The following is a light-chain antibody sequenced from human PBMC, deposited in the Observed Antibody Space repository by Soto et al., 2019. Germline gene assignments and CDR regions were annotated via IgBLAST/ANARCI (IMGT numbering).Light chain of an antibody. CDR1: QAISSY. J-gene: IGKJ4*02. CDR2: AAS. CDR3: LQHNEFGST. Sequence: AGSASQAISSYLAWYQQKPGKAPKRLIYAASTLQSGVPSRFSGSGSGTDFTLTSSTVSAVQLNPSSGLQHNEFGSTSGEGTKVDIK. V-gene: IGKV1-9*01.